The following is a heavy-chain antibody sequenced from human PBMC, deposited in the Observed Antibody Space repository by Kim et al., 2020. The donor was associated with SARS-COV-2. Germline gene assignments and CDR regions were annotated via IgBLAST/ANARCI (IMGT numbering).Heavy chain of an antibody. Sequence: GGSLRLSCTASGFNFGAYPMAWVRQAPGKGLEWVGFIRSRGYGGTTEYAASVKGRFTISRDDSKSIVYLQMDSLKNDDTGVYFCTRGQPSVVYSYAFYSDHWGQGTLVNVSS. D-gene: IGHD3-16*01. CDR1: GFNFGAYP. J-gene: IGHJ4*02. V-gene: IGHV3-49*04. CDR2: IRSRGYGGTT. CDR3: TRGQPSVVYSYAFYSDH.